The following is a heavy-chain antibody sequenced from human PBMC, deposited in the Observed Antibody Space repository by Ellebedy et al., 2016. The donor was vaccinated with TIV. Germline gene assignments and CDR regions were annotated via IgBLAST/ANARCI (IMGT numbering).Heavy chain of an antibody. V-gene: IGHV3-7*01. CDR3: ATDGSYGDYLSPTHAFEN. D-gene: IGHD4-17*01. CDR2: MRQDGGDK. CDR1: GFSFRSYW. J-gene: IGHJ3*02. Sequence: GGSLRLSCVGSGFSFRSYWMSWVRQAPGKGLEWVANMRQDGGDKYYVDSVRGRFILSRDNAKNSLYLQMNSLRVEDTAVYYCATDGSYGDYLSPTHAFENWGQGTMVIVSS.